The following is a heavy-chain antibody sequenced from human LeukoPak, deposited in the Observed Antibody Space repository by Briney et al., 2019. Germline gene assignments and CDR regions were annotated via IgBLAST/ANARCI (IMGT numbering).Heavy chain of an antibody. CDR2: INPNSGGT. J-gene: IGHJ4*02. CDR3: ARAGLGGSSGWYAFDY. CDR1: GYTFTGYY. Sequence: ASVKVSCKASGYTFTGYYMHWVRQAPGQGLEWMGWINPNSGGTNYAQKFQGRVTMTRDTSISTAYMELSSLRSEDTAVYYCARAGLGGSSGWYAFDYWGQGTLVTVSS. V-gene: IGHV1-2*02. D-gene: IGHD6-19*01.